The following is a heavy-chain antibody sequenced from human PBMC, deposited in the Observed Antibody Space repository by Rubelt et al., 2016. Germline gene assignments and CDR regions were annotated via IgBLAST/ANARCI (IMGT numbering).Heavy chain of an antibody. V-gene: IGHV3-15*01. Sequence: SLRLSCAASGFTFSNAWMSWVRQAPGKGLEWVGRIISKTDGGTTDYAAPVKGRFTISRDDSKNTLYLQMNSLKNEDTAVYYCTTDRYYYDSSGFPWFDPWGQGTLVTVSS. D-gene: IGHD3-22*01. J-gene: IGHJ5*02. CDR3: TTDRYYYDSSGFPWFDP. CDR2: IISKTDGGTT. CDR1: GFTFSNAW.